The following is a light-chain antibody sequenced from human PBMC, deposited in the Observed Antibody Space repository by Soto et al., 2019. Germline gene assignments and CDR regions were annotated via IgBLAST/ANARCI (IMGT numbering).Light chain of an antibody. V-gene: IGLV2-23*01. Sequence: LTQPASVSGSPGQSITISCTGTSSDVGSYNLVSWYQQHPGKAPKLMIYEGSKRPSGVSNRFSGSKSGNTASLTISGLQAEDEADYYCCSYAGSGVVFGGGTQLTVL. J-gene: IGLJ2*01. CDR2: EGS. CDR1: SSDVGSYNL. CDR3: CSYAGSGVV.